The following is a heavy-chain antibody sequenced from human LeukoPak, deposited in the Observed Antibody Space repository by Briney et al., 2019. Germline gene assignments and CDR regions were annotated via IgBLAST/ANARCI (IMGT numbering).Heavy chain of an antibody. CDR3: AREELFGAEPFDY. J-gene: IGHJ4*02. V-gene: IGHV1-46*01. Sequence: ASVRVSCKSSGYTFTSYYMHWVRQAPGQGLEWMGIINPSGGSTSYAQKFQGRVTMTRDTSTSTVYMELSSLRSEDTAVYYCAREELFGAEPFDYWGQGTLVTVSS. D-gene: IGHD3-3*01. CDR1: GYTFTSYY. CDR2: INPSGGST.